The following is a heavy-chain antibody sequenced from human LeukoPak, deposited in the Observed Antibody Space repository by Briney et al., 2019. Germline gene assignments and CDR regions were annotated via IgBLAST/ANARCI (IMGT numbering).Heavy chain of an antibody. CDR1: GFTFSNYA. V-gene: IGHV3-23*01. D-gene: IGHD2-15*01. CDR2: IGNSGGST. J-gene: IGHJ4*02. CDR3: TRDSAHSGDY. Sequence: PGGSLRLSCAASGFTFSNYAMSWLRQAPGKGLEWVSTIGNSGGSTYYADSVKGRFTISRDNAKNTLYLQMNSLRAEDTAVYYCTRDSAHSGDYWGQGTLVTVSS.